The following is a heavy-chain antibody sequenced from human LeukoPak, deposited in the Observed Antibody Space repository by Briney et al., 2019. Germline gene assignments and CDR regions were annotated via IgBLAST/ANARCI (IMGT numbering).Heavy chain of an antibody. CDR1: GGSISSSSYY. D-gene: IGHD3-10*01. Sequence: SETLSLTCTVSGGSISSSSYYWGWIRQPPGKGLEWIGSIYYSGSTYYNPSLKSRVTISVDTSKNQFSLNLKSVTAADTAVYFCARTTVSRGTYNWFDPWGQGTLVTVSS. J-gene: IGHJ5*02. CDR3: ARTTVSRGTYNWFDP. V-gene: IGHV4-39*07. CDR2: IYYSGST.